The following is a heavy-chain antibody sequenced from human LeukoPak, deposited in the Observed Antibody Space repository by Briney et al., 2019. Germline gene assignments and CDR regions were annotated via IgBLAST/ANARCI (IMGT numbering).Heavy chain of an antibody. V-gene: IGHV3-7*05. CDR3: ATDPLGLVGTTNHALNI. CDR1: GFTFSTSW. J-gene: IGHJ3*02. D-gene: IGHD1-26*01. Sequence: GGSLRLSCVASGFTFSTSWMNWVRQAPGKGLEWVANIKQDGSEKYYVDSVKGRFTISRDNSKNILYVDMNSLRGEDSAVYYCATDPLGLVGTTNHALNIWGQGTMVTVSS. CDR2: IKQDGSEK.